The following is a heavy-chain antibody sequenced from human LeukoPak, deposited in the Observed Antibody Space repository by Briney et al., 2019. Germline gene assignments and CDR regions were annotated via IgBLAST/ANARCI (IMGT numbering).Heavy chain of an antibody. CDR1: GGSISSSSYY. Sequence: PSETLSLTCTVSGGSISSSSYYWGWIRQPPRKGLEWIGSIYYSESTYYNPSLKSRVTISVDTSKNQFSLKLSSVTAADTAVYYCARQAYTAYCGGDCYLGGPFDYWGQGTLVTVSS. J-gene: IGHJ4*02. V-gene: IGHV4-39*01. CDR2: IYYSEST. CDR3: ARQAYTAYCGGDCYLGGPFDY. D-gene: IGHD2-21*01.